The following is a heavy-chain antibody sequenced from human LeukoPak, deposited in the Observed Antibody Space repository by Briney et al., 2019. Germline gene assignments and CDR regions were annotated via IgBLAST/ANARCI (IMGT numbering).Heavy chain of an antibody. J-gene: IGHJ4*02. CDR1: GGSISSSSAY. D-gene: IGHD5-18*01. CDR2: IYYSKNA. V-gene: IGHV4-39*01. Sequence: SETLSLTCTVSGGSISSSSAYWGWIRPPPGKGLEWIGSIYYSKNAYYNPSLKSRVTISADTSKNQFSLTLGSVSATDTAVYYCVSPRGFSYGYFDYWGQGTLATVSS. CDR3: VSPRGFSYGYFDY.